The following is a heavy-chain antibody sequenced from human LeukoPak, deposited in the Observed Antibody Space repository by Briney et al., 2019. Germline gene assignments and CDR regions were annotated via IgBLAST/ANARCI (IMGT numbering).Heavy chain of an antibody. J-gene: IGHJ3*02. D-gene: IGHD4-11*01. CDR2: IYPGDSDT. CDR3: ARRLRTTVTTRAFDI. V-gene: IGHV5-51*01. Sequence: PGGSLRLSCTGSGYIFTSYWIGWGPQMRGEGGEGRGIIYPGDSDTRYRPSFQGQVTISADKSISTAYLQWSSLKASDTAMYYCARRLRTTVTTRAFDIWGQGTMVTVSS. CDR1: GYIFTSYW.